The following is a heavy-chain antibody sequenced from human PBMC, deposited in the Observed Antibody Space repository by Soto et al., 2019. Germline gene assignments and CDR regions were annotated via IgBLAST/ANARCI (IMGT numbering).Heavy chain of an antibody. Sequence: EVQVLESGGGLVQPGGSLRLSCAASGFTFSSYAMSWVRQAPGKGLEWVSSISGNGGSTYYADSVKGRFTISRDNSKNTLYMQMNGLRAEDTAVYYCAKGLAGNMDVWGQGTTVTVSS. J-gene: IGHJ6*02. CDR2: ISGNGGST. V-gene: IGHV3-23*01. CDR3: AKGLAGNMDV. CDR1: GFTFSSYA. D-gene: IGHD6-19*01.